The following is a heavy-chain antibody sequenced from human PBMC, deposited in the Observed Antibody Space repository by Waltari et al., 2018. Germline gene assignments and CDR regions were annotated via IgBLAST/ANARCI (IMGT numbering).Heavy chain of an antibody. CDR3: ARGLRDQLWRSGCRFDP. CDR1: GGSFSGYY. V-gene: IGHV4-34*01. CDR2: INQVGVT. Sequence: QVQLQQWGAGLLKPSETLSLTCAVYGGSFSGYYWSWLRQPPGKGLAWHGEINQVGVTNCHPSLKSRVTISVDTSKNQVSRKLSTVTAADTAVYDCARGLRDQLWRSGCRFDPWGQGTLVTVSS. D-gene: IGHD5-18*01. J-gene: IGHJ5*02.